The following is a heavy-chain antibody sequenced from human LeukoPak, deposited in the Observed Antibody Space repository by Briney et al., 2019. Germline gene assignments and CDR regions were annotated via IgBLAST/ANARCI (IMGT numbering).Heavy chain of an antibody. CDR2: IIPIFGTA. J-gene: IGHJ3*02. Sequence: SVKVSCKASGGTFSSYAISWVRQAPGQGLEWMGGIIPIFGTANYAQKFQGRVTITADESTSTAYMELSSLRPEDTAVYYCARALYGDYAEGAFDIWGQGTMVTVSS. CDR3: ARALYGDYAEGAFDI. D-gene: IGHD4-17*01. V-gene: IGHV1-69*13. CDR1: GGTFSSYA.